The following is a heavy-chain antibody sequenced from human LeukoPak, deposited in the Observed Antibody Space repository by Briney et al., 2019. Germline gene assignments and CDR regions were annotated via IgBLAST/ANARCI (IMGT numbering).Heavy chain of an antibody. Sequence: PSETLSLTCTVSGGSISSYYWSWIRQPPGKGLEWIGCIYYSGSTYYNPSLKSRVTISVDTSKNQFSLKLSSVTAADTAVYYCARDTHTATGASLDYWGQGTLVTVSS. CDR3: ARDTHTATGASLDY. CDR2: IYYSGST. D-gene: IGHD5-18*01. CDR1: GGSISSYY. V-gene: IGHV4-59*12. J-gene: IGHJ4*02.